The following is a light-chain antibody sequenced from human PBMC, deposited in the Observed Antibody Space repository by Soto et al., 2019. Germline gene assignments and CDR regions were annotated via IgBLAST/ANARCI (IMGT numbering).Light chain of an antibody. Sequence: DIVMTQSPDSLAVSLGERATINCKSSQSVLFSSNNKNYLAWYQQKPGQPPKLLIYWASTRESGVPDRFSGSGSGTDSTLTISSLQAEDVAVYYCQQYYDDLWTFGQGTKVEIK. V-gene: IGKV4-1*01. CDR1: QSVLFSSNNKNY. CDR2: WAS. CDR3: QQYYDDLWT. J-gene: IGKJ1*01.